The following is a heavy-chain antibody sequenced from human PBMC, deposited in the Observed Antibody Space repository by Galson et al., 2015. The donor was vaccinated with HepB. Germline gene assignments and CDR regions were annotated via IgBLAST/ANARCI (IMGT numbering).Heavy chain of an antibody. CDR1: GFTFSSYG. V-gene: IGHV3-30*18. CDR3: AKYGGSSWSAEYFQH. Sequence: SLRLSCAASGFTFSSYGMHWVRQAPGKGLEWVAVISYDGSNKYYADSVKGRFTISRDNSKNTLYLQMNSLRAEDTAVYYCAKYGGSSWSAEYFQHWGQGTLVTVSS. J-gene: IGHJ1*01. CDR2: ISYDGSNK. D-gene: IGHD6-13*01.